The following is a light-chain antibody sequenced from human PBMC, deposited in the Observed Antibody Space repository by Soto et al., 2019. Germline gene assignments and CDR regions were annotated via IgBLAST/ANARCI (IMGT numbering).Light chain of an antibody. Sequence: QSALTQPASVSGSPGQSITISCTGTSGDIGGYNYVSWYQQHPGKAPKLLISEVTNRPSGVSNRFSGSMSGNTASLTISGLQAEDEADYYCSSYTTNITPVVFGGGTKVTVL. CDR2: EVT. CDR3: SSYTTNITPVV. CDR1: SGDIGGYNY. J-gene: IGLJ2*01. V-gene: IGLV2-14*01.